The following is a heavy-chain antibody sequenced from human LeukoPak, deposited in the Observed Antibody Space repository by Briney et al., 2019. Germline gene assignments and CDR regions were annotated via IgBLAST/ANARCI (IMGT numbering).Heavy chain of an antibody. D-gene: IGHD2-2*03. CDR1: GGSIRGYY. J-gene: IGHJ4*02. V-gene: IGHV4-59*01. Sequence: SETLSLTCAVSGGSIRGYYWNWIRQPPGKGLEWIGYIYNSGSTSYNPALKSGGTISVDTSKNKFSLMMTSVTAADTAVYYCGGKTTPNWLLNYWGQGTLVTVSS. CDR3: GGKTTPNWLLNY. CDR2: IYNSGST.